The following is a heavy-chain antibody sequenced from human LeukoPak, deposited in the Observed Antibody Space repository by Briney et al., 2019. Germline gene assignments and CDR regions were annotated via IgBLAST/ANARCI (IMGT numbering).Heavy chain of an antibody. CDR2: IKSKTDSATT. CDR3: TTGDDFVYYYFDMDV. D-gene: IGHD1-1*01. V-gene: IGHV3-15*01. CDR1: GFTFSNAW. Sequence: GGSLRLSCAASGFTFSNAWMSWVRQAPGKGLEWVGRIKSKTDSATTDYAAPVKGRFTISRDDSKNTLYLQMNSLKAEDTAVYYCTTGDDFVYYYFDMDVWGKGTTVTVSS. J-gene: IGHJ6*03.